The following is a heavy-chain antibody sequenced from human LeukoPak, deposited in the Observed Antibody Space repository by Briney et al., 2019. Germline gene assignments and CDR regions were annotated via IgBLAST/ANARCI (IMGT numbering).Heavy chain of an antibody. J-gene: IGHJ5*02. CDR2: INPSGGST. CDR3: ARGRVGLHNWFDP. V-gene: IGHV1-46*01. CDR1: GYTFTSYY. Sequence: GASVKVSCKASGYTFTSYYMHWVRQAPGQGLEWMGIINPSGGSTSYAQKFQGRVTMTRDTSISTAYMELSRLRSDDTAVYYCARGRVGLHNWFDPWGQGTLVTVSS. D-gene: IGHD5-24*01.